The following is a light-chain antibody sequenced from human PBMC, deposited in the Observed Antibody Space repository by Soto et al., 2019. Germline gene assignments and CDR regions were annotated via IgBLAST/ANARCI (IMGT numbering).Light chain of an antibody. J-gene: IGKJ1*01. Sequence: DIQMTQSPSSLSASVGDRFTITWRSSQSISSYLNWYQQNPGKAPKLLIYAATSLQSGVPSRFSGSGSGTDFTLTINSLQPEDFATYYCQQSYSAPPWAFGQGTKVDI. V-gene: IGKV1-39*01. CDR3: QQSYSAPPWA. CDR2: AAT. CDR1: QSISSY.